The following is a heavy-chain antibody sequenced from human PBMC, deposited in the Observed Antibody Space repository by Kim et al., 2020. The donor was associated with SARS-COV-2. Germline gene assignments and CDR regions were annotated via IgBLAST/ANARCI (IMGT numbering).Heavy chain of an antibody. Sequence: SVKVSCKASGGTFSSYAISWVRQAPGQGLEWMGGIIPIFGTANYAQKFQGRVTITADESTSTAYMELSSLRSEDTAVYYCARVDTAMLTYYYYGMDVWGQGTTVTVSS. V-gene: IGHV1-69*13. D-gene: IGHD5-18*01. CDR1: GGTFSSYA. J-gene: IGHJ6*02. CDR2: IIPIFGTA. CDR3: ARVDTAMLTYYYYGMDV.